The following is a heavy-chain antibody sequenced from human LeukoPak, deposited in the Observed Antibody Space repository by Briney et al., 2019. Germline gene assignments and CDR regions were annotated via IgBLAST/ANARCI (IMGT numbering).Heavy chain of an antibody. CDR1: GFTFSSYA. D-gene: IGHD3-10*01. V-gene: IGHV3-23*01. J-gene: IGHJ4*02. CDR2: ISGSGGST. Sequence: GGSLRLSCAASGFTFSSYAMSWVRQAPGKGLECVSAISGSGGSTYYADSVKGRFTISRDNSKNTLYLQMNSLRAEDTAVYYCAKPPYGSGSYEYFDYWGQGTLVTVSS. CDR3: AKPPYGSGSYEYFDY.